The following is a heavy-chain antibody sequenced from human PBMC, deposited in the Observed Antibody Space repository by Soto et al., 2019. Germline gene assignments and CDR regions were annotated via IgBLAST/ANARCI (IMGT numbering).Heavy chain of an antibody. D-gene: IGHD3-3*01. CDR2: ISSSSSTI. V-gene: IGHV3-48*02. CDR3: ARPLSSPTIFGVVTIPDYYYGMDV. Sequence: PGGSLRLSCAASGFTFSSYSMNWVRQAPGKGLEWVSYISSSSSTIYYADSVKGRFTISRDNAKNSLYLQMNSLRDEDTAVYYRARPLSSPTIFGVVTIPDYYYGMDVWGQGTTVTVSS. CDR1: GFTFSSYS. J-gene: IGHJ6*02.